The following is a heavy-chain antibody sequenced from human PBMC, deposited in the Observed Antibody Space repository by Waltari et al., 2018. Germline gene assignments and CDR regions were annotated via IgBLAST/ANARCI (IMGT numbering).Heavy chain of an antibody. V-gene: IGHV3-21*01. CDR3: ARDPWGSYRHGEV. J-gene: IGHJ4*02. Sequence: EVQLVESGGGLVKPGGSLRLSCAASGFTFSSYSRNWFRQAPGKGLEWVSSISSSSSYIYYADSVKGRFTISRDNAKNSLYLQMNSLRAEDTAVYYCARDPWGSYRHGEVWGQGTLVTVSS. D-gene: IGHD3-16*02. CDR2: ISSSSSYI. CDR1: GFTFSSYS.